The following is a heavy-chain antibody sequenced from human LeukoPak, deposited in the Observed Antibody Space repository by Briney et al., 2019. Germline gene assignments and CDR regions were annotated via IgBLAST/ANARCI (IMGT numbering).Heavy chain of an antibody. CDR2: IYYSGST. J-gene: IGHJ4*02. CDR3: ARLRWLASYFDY. V-gene: IGHV4-39*01. D-gene: IGHD5-24*01. CDR1: GGSISSYY. Sequence: SETLSLTCTVSGGSISSYYWGWIRQPPGKGLEWIGSIYYSGSTYYNPSLKSRVTISVDTSKNQFSLKLSSVTAADTAVYYCARLRWLASYFDYWGQGTLVTVSS.